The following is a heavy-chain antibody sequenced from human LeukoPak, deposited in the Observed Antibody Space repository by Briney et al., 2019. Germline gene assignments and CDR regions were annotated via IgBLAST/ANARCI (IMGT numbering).Heavy chain of an antibody. CDR2: IYYSGST. CDR3: ARGNPGIVGATSFDY. V-gene: IGHV4-59*01. CDR1: GGSISSYY. D-gene: IGHD1-26*01. J-gene: IGHJ4*02. Sequence: SETLSLTCTVSGGSISSYYWSWIRQPPGKGLEWIGYIYYSGSTNYNPSFKSRVTISVDTSKNQFSLKLSSVTAADTAVYYCARGNPGIVGATSFDYWGQGTLVTVSS.